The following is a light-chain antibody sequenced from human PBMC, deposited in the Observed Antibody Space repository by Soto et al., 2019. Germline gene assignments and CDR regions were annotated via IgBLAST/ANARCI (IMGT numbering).Light chain of an antibody. V-gene: IGKV1-5*03. CDR3: QQYESLPLT. J-gene: IGKJ5*01. CDR1: QSISTW. Sequence: DIQMTQSPSTLSASVGDRVTITCRASQSISTWLAWYQQKPGKAPKILIYKASTLESGVPSRFSGSGSGTGFTFTISSLQPEDFATYYCQQYESLPLTFGQGTRLEIK. CDR2: KAS.